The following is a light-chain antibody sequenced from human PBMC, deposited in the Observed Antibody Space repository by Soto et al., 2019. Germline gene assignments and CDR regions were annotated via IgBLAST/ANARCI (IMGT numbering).Light chain of an antibody. CDR2: DNN. CDR3: GTWDSSLSAVV. J-gene: IGLJ2*01. V-gene: IGLV1-51*01. Sequence: QSVLTQPPSVSAPPGQKVTISCSGSSSNIGNNYVSWYQQLPGTAPKLLIYDNNKRPSGIPDRFSGSKSGTSATLGITGLPTGDEADYYCGTWDSSLSAVVFGGGTKVTVL. CDR1: SSNIGNNY.